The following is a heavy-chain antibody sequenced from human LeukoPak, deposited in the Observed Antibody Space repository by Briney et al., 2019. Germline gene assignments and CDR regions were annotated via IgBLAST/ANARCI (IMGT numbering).Heavy chain of an antibody. D-gene: IGHD3-10*01. Sequence: PSETLSLTCTVSGGSISSYYWSWIRQPPGKGLEWIGYIYYSGSTNYNPSLKSRVTISVDTSKNQFSLKLSSVTAADTAVYYCAREFPGVDNLFDYWGQGTLVTVSS. V-gene: IGHV4-59*12. CDR2: IYYSGST. CDR1: GGSISSYY. CDR3: AREFPGVDNLFDY. J-gene: IGHJ4*02.